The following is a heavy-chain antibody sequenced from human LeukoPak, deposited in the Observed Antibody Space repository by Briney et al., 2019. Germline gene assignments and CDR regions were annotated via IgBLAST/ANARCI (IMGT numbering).Heavy chain of an antibody. CDR3: AGSGSYYSVYFDY. D-gene: IGHD3-10*01. Sequence: GGSLRLSCAASGFTFSRYWMHWVRQAPGKGLEWVSSINNDGSSTNYADSVKGRFTISRDNAKNTLYVQMNSLRAEDTAVYYCAGSGSYYSVYFDYWGQGTLVTVSS. J-gene: IGHJ4*02. CDR1: GFTFSRYW. V-gene: IGHV3-74*01. CDR2: INNDGSST.